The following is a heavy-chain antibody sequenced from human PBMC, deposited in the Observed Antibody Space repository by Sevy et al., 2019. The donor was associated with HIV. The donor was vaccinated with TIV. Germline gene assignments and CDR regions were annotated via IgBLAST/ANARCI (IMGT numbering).Heavy chain of an antibody. V-gene: IGHV1-2*02. D-gene: IGHD5-18*01. Sequence: ASVKVSCKASGYTFTGHFMHWVLQAHGQGLEWMGWINPDSGDTKYAQKFQGRVTVTRDTSITTVYMELSSLRSDDTAVYYCAAPGGYRYGSLLDYWGQRTLVTVSS. CDR2: INPDSGDT. J-gene: IGHJ4*02. CDR1: GYTFTGHF. CDR3: AAPGGYRYGSLLDY.